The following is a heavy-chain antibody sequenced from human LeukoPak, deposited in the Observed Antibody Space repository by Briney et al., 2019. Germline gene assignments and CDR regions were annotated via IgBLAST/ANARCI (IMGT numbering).Heavy chain of an antibody. CDR1: GYTFTGYY. CDR2: INPNSGGT. Sequence: ASVKVSCKASGYTFTGYYMHWVRQAPGQGLEWMGWINPNSGGTNYAQKFQGWVTMTRDTSISTAYVELSRLRSDDTAVYYCARERRYYDSSGYIIGEYYYYYGMDVWGQGTTVTVSS. V-gene: IGHV1-2*04. J-gene: IGHJ6*02. CDR3: ARERRYYDSSGYIIGEYYYYYGMDV. D-gene: IGHD3-22*01.